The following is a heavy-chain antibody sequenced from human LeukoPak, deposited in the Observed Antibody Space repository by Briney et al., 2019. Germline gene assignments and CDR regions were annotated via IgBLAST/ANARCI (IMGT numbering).Heavy chain of an antibody. D-gene: IGHD2-15*01. CDR1: GFTFSNYW. J-gene: IGHJ4*02. CDR3: ARGRGVVVAASFDY. CDR2: INTDGSST. Sequence: PGESLRLSCAASGFTFSNYWMHWVRQAPGKGLVWVSRINTDGSSTNYADSVKGRFTISRDNAKNTLYLQMNSLRGEDTAVYYCARGRGVVVAASFDYWGQGTLVTVSS. V-gene: IGHV3-74*01.